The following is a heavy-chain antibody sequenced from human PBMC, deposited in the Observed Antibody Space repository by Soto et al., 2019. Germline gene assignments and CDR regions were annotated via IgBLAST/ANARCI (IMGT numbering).Heavy chain of an antibody. J-gene: IGHJ4*02. CDR2: ISGSGGST. CDR1: GFTFSSYA. CDR3: AKPLYYYDSSGYYHFDY. D-gene: IGHD3-22*01. V-gene: IGHV3-23*01. Sequence: GGSLRLSCAASGFTFSSYAMSWVRQAPGKGLEWVSAISGSGGSTYYADSVKGRFTISRDNSKNTLYLQMNSLRAEDTAVYYCAKPLYYYDSSGYYHFDYWGQGTLVTVSS.